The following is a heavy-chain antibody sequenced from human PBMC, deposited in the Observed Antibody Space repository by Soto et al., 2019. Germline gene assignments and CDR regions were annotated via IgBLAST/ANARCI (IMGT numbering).Heavy chain of an antibody. V-gene: IGHV3-9*01. J-gene: IGHJ4*02. CDR2: ISWNSGSI. Sequence: PGGSLRLSCAASGFIFDDYAMHWVLQAPGKGLEWVSSISWNSGSIGYADAVKGRFIISRDNAENSLYLRMNSLRAEDTALYYCAKGGYSSSSRFDYWGQGTLVTVSS. CDR3: AKGGYSSSSRFDY. CDR1: GFIFDDYA. D-gene: IGHD6-6*01.